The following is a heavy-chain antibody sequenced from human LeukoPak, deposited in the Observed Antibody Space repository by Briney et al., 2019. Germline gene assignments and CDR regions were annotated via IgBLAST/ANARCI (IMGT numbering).Heavy chain of an antibody. CDR2: ISGSGSSI. J-gene: IGHJ3*02. Sequence: PVGSLRLSRAASGLSSSSHIINWVPEAPGKGLGWGSCISGSGSSIYYAESLRGRFTISRDNTKKSLCLQMHRLRAQEKTVYYSASLTTATHDAFDIWGQGTMVTVSS. CDR1: GLSSSSHI. CDR3: ASLTTATHDAFDI. V-gene: IGHV3-21*01. D-gene: IGHD4-17*01.